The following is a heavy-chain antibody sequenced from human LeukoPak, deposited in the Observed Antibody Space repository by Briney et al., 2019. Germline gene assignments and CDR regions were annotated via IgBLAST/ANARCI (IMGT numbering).Heavy chain of an antibody. D-gene: IGHD4-23*01. CDR3: AKDRHDGKDY. Sequence: GGSLRLSCAASGLTFSSYGMHWVRQALGKGLEWVAFIRYDESNKYYADSVKGRFTISRDNSKNTLYLQMNGLRTEDTGVYYCAKDRHDGKDYWGQGTLVTVSS. CDR1: GLTFSSYG. J-gene: IGHJ4*02. CDR2: IRYDESNK. V-gene: IGHV3-30*02.